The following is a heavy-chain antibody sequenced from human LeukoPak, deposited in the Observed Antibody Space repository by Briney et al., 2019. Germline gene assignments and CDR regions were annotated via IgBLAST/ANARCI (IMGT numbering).Heavy chain of an antibody. J-gene: IGHJ4*02. Sequence: SQTLSLTYAISGDSVSSNSAAWNWIRQSPSRGLEWLGRTYYRSKWYNDYAVSVKSRITINPDTSKNQFSLQLNSVTPEDTAVYYCARDLIAVAGIRDTGHYFDYWGQGTLVTVSS. CDR1: GDSVSSNSAA. D-gene: IGHD6-19*01. CDR2: TYYRSKWYN. V-gene: IGHV6-1*01. CDR3: ARDLIAVAGIRDTGHYFDY.